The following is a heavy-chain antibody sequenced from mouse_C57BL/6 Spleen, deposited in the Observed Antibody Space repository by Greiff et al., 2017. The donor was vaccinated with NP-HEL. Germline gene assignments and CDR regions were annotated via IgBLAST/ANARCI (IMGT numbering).Heavy chain of an antibody. V-gene: IGHV1-5*01. CDR3: TKLTGTGLDY. CDR1: GYTFTSYW. D-gene: IGHD4-1*01. CDR2: IYPGNSDT. J-gene: IGHJ2*01. Sequence: VQLQQSGTVLARPGASVKMSCKTSGYTFTSYWMHWVKQRPGQGLEWIGAIYPGNSDTSYNQKFKGKAKLTAVTSASTAYMELSSLTNEDSAVHYCTKLTGTGLDYWGQGTTLTVSS.